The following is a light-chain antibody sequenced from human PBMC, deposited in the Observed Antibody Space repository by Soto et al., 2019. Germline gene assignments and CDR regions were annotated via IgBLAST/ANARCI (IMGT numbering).Light chain of an antibody. CDR1: SSDVGAYKY. CDR3: TSYVGNDIWV. Sequence: QSALTQPPSASGSPGQSVTISCTGTSSDVGAYKYVSWYQQYPGKAPKLMIYEVTKRPSGVPDRFSGSKSGNTASLTVSGQQAEVEADYYCTSYVGNDIWVFGGGTKLTVL. CDR2: EVT. V-gene: IGLV2-8*01. J-gene: IGLJ3*02.